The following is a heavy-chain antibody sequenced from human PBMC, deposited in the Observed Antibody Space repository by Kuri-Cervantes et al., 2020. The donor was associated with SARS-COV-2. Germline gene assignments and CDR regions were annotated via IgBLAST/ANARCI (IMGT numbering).Heavy chain of an antibody. CDR3: ARVRTYCSSTSCYTGYSQH. V-gene: IGHV1-18*01. CDR1: GYTFTSYD. J-gene: IGHJ1*01. D-gene: IGHD2-2*02. CDR2: ISAYNGNT. Sequence: ASVKVSCKASGYTFTSYDINWVRQATGQGLEWMGWISAYNGNTNYAQKLQGRVTMTTDTSTSTAYMELRSLRSDDTAVYYCARVRTYCSSTSCYTGYSQHWGQGTLVTVSS.